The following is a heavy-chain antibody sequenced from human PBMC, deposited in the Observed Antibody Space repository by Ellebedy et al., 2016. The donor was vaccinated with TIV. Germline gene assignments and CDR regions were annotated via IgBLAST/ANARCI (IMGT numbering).Heavy chain of an antibody. CDR1: GYSFINYA. CDR2: IKTNTGNP. J-gene: IGHJ4*02. Sequence: AASVKVSCKASGYSFINYAMNWVRQAPGQGLEWMGWIKTNTGNPTYARAFTGRFVFSLDTSVTTAYLQITSLKAEDHAVYYVATLKSYLSSSGGYYNWYFDYWGQGTLVTVSS. V-gene: IGHV7-4-1*02. D-gene: IGHD3-10*01. CDR3: ATLKSYLSSSGGYYNWYFDY.